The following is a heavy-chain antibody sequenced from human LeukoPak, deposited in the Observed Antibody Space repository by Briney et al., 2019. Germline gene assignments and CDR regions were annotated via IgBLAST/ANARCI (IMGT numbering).Heavy chain of an antibody. CDR3: ARGFVQTGYSSSSYVH. CDR1: GFTVSSNY. CDR2: MFASGST. Sequence: GSLRLSCAASGFTVSSNYMSWVRQAPGKGLEWVSVMFASGSTYYADSVKGRFTFSRDIFRNTLYLQLNSLRVEDTALYYCARGFVQTGYSSSSYVHWGQGTLVTVFS. V-gene: IGHV3-66*01. J-gene: IGHJ4*02. D-gene: IGHD6-13*01.